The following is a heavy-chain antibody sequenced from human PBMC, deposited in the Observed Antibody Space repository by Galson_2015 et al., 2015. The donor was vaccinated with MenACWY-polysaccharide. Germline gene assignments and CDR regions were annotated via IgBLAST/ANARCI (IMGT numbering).Heavy chain of an antibody. CDR2: ISQYGSEK. Sequence: SLRLSCAASGFTFNDFWLSWVRQAPGKGLEWVANISQYGSEKYYVDSVKGRFTISRDNAKNSLYLQMNSLRAEDTAVYYCARDGGRTIGTTQRGYWGQGTLVTVSS. J-gene: IGHJ4*02. CDR3: ARDGGRTIGTTQRGY. CDR1: GFTFNDFW. V-gene: IGHV3-7*01. D-gene: IGHD1-1*01.